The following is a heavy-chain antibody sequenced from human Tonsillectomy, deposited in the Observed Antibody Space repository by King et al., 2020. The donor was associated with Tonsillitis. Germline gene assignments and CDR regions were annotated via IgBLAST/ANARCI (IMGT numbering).Heavy chain of an antibody. V-gene: IGHV3-11*01. D-gene: IGHD3-3*01. CDR2: ISGSGSSM. CDR1: GFTFTDYY. J-gene: IGHJ3*02. Sequence: QLVQSGGGLVKPGGSLRLSCAASGFTFTDYYMTWIRQAPGKGLEWVSYISGSGSSMYYADSVKGRFTSSRDNAKNSLYLQMNNLRAEDTAVYYCARDFFHAFDIWGQGTVVTVSS. CDR3: ARDFFHAFDI.